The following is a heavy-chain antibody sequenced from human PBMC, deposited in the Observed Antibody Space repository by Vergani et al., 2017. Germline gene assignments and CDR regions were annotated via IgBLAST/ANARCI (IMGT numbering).Heavy chain of an antibody. V-gene: IGHV3-23*01. Sequence: EVQLLESGGGLVQPGGSLRLSCAASGFTFSSYAMSWVRQAPGQGLEWVSAISGSGGSTYYADSVKGRFTISRDNSKNTLYLQMNSLRAEDTAVYYCAKGSSSLGAFDIWGQGTMVTVSS. CDR3: AKGSSSLGAFDI. CDR2: ISGSGGST. J-gene: IGHJ3*02. CDR1: GFTFSSYA. D-gene: IGHD6-13*01.